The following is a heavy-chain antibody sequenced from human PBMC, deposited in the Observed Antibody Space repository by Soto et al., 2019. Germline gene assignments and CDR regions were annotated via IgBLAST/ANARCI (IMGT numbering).Heavy chain of an antibody. J-gene: IGHJ4*02. CDR2: ISSNGGST. V-gene: IGHV3-64D*08. CDR3: VKDLFPYCTNGVCQIDY. CDR1: GFTFSSYA. D-gene: IGHD2-8*01. Sequence: GGSLRLSCSASGFTFSSYAMHWFRQAPGKGLEYVSAISSNGGSTYYADSVKGRFTISRDNSKNTLYLQMSSLRAEDTAVYYCVKDLFPYCTNGVCQIDYWGQGTLVTVSS.